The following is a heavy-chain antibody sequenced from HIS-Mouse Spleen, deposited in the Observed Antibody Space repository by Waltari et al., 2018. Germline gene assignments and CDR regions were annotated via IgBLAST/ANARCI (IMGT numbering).Heavy chain of an antibody. CDR3: ARGHDYSNYFDY. CDR1: GYTFTSYD. D-gene: IGHD4-4*01. V-gene: IGHV1-8*01. J-gene: IGHJ4*02. Sequence: QVQLVQSGAEVKKPGASVKVSCKASGYTFTSYDIHWVRQATGQGLEWMGSMNPNSGNTGYAQKFQGRVTMTRNTSISTAYMELSSLRSEDTAVYYCARGHDYSNYFDYWGQGTLVTVSS. CDR2: MNPNSGNT.